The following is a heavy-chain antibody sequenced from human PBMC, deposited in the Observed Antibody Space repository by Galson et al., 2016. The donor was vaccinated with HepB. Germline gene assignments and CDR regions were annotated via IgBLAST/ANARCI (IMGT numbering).Heavy chain of an antibody. CDR1: GGSVSSASHY. CDR3: AKDEGFYNGMDF. CDR2: ISDSEST. J-gene: IGHJ6*02. D-gene: IGHD2-2*02. Sequence: SETLSLTCTVSGGSVSSASHYWSWVRQPTGKGLEWIGYISDSESTNHNPPLKGRVTISLDRSKNQFSLRLNSVIAADTAVYYCAKDEGFYNGMDFWGQGTTVTVSS. V-gene: IGHV4-61*01.